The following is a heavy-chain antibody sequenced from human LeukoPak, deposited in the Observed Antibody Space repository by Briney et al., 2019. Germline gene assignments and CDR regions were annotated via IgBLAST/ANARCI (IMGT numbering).Heavy chain of an antibody. CDR3: ARVSLDCSSTSCYTLFDY. CDR2: IYYSGST. J-gene: IGHJ4*02. Sequence: SETLSLTCTVSGGSISSGDYYWSWIRQPPGKGLEWLGYIYYSGSTYYNPSLKSRVTISVDTSKNQFSLKLSSVTAADTAVYYCARVSLDCSSTSCYTLFDYWGQGTLVTVSS. V-gene: IGHV4-30-4*08. D-gene: IGHD2-2*02. CDR1: GGSISSGDYY.